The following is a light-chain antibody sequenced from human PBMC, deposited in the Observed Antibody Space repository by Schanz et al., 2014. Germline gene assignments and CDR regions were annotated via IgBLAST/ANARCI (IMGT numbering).Light chain of an antibody. CDR3: QQYGDSPYT. Sequence: EILLTQSPATLSLSPGERATLSCRASQSISTYLAWYQHKPGQGPRLLISDASNRATGTPARFSGSGSGTDFSLTISSLEPEDFAVYYCQQYGDSPYTFGQGTKLEIK. J-gene: IGKJ2*01. CDR1: QSISTY. CDR2: DAS. V-gene: IGKV3-11*01.